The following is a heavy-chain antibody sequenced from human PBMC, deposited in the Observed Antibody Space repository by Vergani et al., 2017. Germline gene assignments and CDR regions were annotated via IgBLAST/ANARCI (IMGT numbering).Heavy chain of an antibody. D-gene: IGHD4-23*01. CDR3: ARDPSDGGNPNWFDP. Sequence: QVQLQESGPGLVKPSETLSLTCTVSGGSISSYYWSWIRQPPGTGLEWIGYIYYSGSTNYNPSLKSRVTISVDTSKNQFSLKLSSVTAADTAVYYCARDPSDGGNPNWFDPWGQGTLVTVSP. J-gene: IGHJ5*02. CDR2: IYYSGST. CDR1: GGSISSYY. V-gene: IGHV4-59*01.